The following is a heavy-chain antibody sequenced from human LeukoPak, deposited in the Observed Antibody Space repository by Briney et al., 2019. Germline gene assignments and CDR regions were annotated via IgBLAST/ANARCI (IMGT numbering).Heavy chain of an antibody. CDR1: GFTFSSYE. CDR2: ISSSGSTI. Sequence: QTGGSLRLSCAASGFTFSSYEMNWVRQAPGKGLEWVSYISSSGSTIYYADSVKGRFTISRDNSKNTLYLQMNSLRAEDTAVYYCARRAASLRYFDWLTTVNDAFDIWGQGTMVTVSS. V-gene: IGHV3-48*03. J-gene: IGHJ3*02. CDR3: ARRAASLRYFDWLTTVNDAFDI. D-gene: IGHD3-9*01.